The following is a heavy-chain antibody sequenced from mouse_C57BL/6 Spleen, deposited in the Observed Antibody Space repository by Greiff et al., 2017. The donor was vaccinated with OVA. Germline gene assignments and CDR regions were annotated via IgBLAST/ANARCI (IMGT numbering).Heavy chain of an antibody. V-gene: IGHV3-6*01. CDR3: ARAPYYYGSPYWYFDV. Sequence: DVKLQESGPGLVKPSQSLSLTCSVTGYSITSGYYWNCIRPFPGNKLEWMGYISYGGSNNYNPFLKNRSFITRDTSKNQFFLKLNSVTTEDTATYYCARAPYYYGSPYWYFDVWGTGTTVTVSS. CDR2: ISYGGSN. CDR1: GYSITSGYY. J-gene: IGHJ1*03. D-gene: IGHD1-1*01.